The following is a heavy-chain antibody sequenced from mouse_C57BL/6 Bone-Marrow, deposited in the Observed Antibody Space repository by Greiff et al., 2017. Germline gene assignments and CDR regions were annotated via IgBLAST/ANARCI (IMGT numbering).Heavy chain of an antibody. CDR3: TIYYSNRYYAMDY. Sequence: EVQLQQSGAELVRPGASVKLSCTASGFNIKDDYMHWVKQRPEQGLEWIGWIDPENGDTEYASKFQGKATITADTSSNTAYLQLSSLTSEDTAVYYCTIYYSNRYYAMDYWGQGTSVTVSS. J-gene: IGHJ4*01. D-gene: IGHD2-5*01. CDR1: GFNIKDDY. CDR2: IDPENGDT. V-gene: IGHV14-4*01.